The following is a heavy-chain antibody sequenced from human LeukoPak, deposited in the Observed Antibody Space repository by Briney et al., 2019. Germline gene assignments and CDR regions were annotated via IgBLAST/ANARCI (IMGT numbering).Heavy chain of an antibody. CDR2: IGAYNGNT. V-gene: IGHV1-18*01. CDR3: ARAAINYRDYYYMDV. D-gene: IGHD5-24*01. CDR1: GYTFTSYG. Sequence: ASVKVSCKASGYTFTSYGISWVRQAPGQGLEWMGWIGAYNGNTNYAQKLQGRVTMTTDTSTSTAYMELSSLRSEDTAVYYCARAAINYRDYYYMDVWGRGTTVTVSS. J-gene: IGHJ6*03.